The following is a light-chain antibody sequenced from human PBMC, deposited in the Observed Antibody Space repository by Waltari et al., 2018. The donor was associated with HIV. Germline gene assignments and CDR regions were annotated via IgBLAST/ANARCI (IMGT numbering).Light chain of an antibody. J-gene: IGLJ2*01. CDR2: EVS. V-gene: IGLV2-8*01. CDR1: SSDVGAYNY. Sequence: QSALTQPPSASGSPGQSVTISCSGTSSDVGAYNYVAWYQQHPGKAPKLIIFEVSKRPSGVPDLFSGSKSGNTASLIVSGLQAEDEADYYCSSFADSNKRVFGGGTKLTVL. CDR3: SSFADSNKRV.